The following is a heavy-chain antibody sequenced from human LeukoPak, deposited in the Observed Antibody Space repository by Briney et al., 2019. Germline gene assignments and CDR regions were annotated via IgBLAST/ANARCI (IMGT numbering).Heavy chain of an antibody. V-gene: IGHV3-21*01. Sequence: PGGSLRLSCAASGFTVSSNYMSWVRQAPGKGLEWVSSISSSSSYIYYADSVKGRFAISRDNAKNSLYLQMNSLRAEDTAVYYCARDPLGYCSSTSCFIYMDVWGKGTTVTVSS. D-gene: IGHD2-2*01. CDR1: GFTVSSNY. CDR3: ARDPLGYCSSTSCFIYMDV. CDR2: ISSSSSYI. J-gene: IGHJ6*03.